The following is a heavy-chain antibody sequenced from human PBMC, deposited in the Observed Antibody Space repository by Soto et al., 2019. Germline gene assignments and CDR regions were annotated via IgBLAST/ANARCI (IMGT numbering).Heavy chain of an antibody. D-gene: IGHD1-7*01. CDR3: ARGRDITGTTWSDAFDI. CDR1: GYTFTIYG. Sequence: ASVKVSCKASGYTFTIYGIIWVRQAPGQGLEWMGWISAYNGNTNYAQKLQGRVTMTTDTSTSTAYMELRSLRSDDTAVYYCARGRDITGTTWSDAFDIWGQGTMVTVSS. V-gene: IGHV1-18*01. CDR2: ISAYNGNT. J-gene: IGHJ3*02.